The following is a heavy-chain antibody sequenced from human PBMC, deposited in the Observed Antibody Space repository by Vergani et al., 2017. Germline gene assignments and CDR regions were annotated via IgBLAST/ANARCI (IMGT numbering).Heavy chain of an antibody. D-gene: IGHD3-9*01. CDR1: GYTFASYA. CDR3: ARDFGYYDILTGYDVPSPSDY. V-gene: IGHV1-3*01. Sequence: QVQLVQSGAEVKKPGASVKVSCKASGYTFASYAMHWVRQAPGQRLEWMGWINAGNGNTKYSQKCQGRVTITRDTSAGTAYMELSSLRSEDTAVYYCARDFGYYDILTGYDVPSPSDYWGQGTLVTVSS. CDR2: INAGNGNT. J-gene: IGHJ4*02.